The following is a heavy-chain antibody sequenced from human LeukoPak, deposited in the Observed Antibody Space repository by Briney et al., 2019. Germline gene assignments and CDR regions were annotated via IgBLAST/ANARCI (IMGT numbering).Heavy chain of an antibody. CDR1: GLTLSSSW. D-gene: IGHD3-16*01. CDR2: INPDGSEM. Sequence: GGSLRLPCVGSGLTLSSSWMHWVRQAPGKGLEWVANINPDGSEMYYVDSVRGRFTMSRDFAKNSLYLQIESLRVEDTAVYYCARDFNWGASDYWGQGTLVTVSS. CDR3: ARDFNWGASDY. V-gene: IGHV3-7*01. J-gene: IGHJ4*02.